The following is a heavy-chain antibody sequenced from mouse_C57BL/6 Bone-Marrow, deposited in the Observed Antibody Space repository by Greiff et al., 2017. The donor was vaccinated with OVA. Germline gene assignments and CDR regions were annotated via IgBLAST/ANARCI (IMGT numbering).Heavy chain of an antibody. V-gene: IGHV5-6*01. J-gene: IGHJ2*01. CDR2: ISSGGSYP. D-gene: IGHD1-1*01. CDR1: GFTFSSYG. Sequence: EVKLVESGGDLVKPGGSLKLSCAASGFTFSSYGMSWVRRTPDKRLGWVATISSGGSYPYYPDSVKGRFTISRDNAKNTLYLQMSSLKSEDTAMYYCARHYYGSSYYWGQGTTLTVSS. CDR3: ARHYYGSSYY.